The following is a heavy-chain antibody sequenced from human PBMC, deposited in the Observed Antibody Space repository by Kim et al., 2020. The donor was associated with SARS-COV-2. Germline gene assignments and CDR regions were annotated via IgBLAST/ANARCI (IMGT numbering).Heavy chain of an antibody. CDR2: ISYDGSNK. Sequence: GGSLRLSCAASGFTFSSYGMHWVRQAPGKGLEWVAVISYDGSNKYYADSVKGRFTISRDNSKNTLYLQMNSLRAEDTAVYYCAKDHYSMVRGVIVSWGQGTLVTVSS. D-gene: IGHD3-10*01. V-gene: IGHV3-30*18. CDR3: AKDHYSMVRGVIVS. J-gene: IGHJ4*02. CDR1: GFTFSSYG.